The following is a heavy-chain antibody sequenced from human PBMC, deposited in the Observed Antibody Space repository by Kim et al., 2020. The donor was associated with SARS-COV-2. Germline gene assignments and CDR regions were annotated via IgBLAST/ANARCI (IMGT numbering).Heavy chain of an antibody. Sequence: GGSLRLSCAASGFTFTTYEMNWVRQAPGKGLEWVSYISSTSRTIYYADSVKGLFTISTDNAKNSLYLQMNILRAEDTAVYYCASEAYDILTGYSQWFDPWGPGTQVTVSS. V-gene: IGHV3-48*03. CDR3: ASEAYDILTGYSQWFDP. CDR1: GFTFTTYE. CDR2: ISSTSRTI. J-gene: IGHJ5*02. D-gene: IGHD3-9*01.